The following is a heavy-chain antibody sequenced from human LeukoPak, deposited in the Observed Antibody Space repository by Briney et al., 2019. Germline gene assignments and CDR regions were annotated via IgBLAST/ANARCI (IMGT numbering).Heavy chain of an antibody. Sequence: ASVKVSCKASGYTFTGYYMHWVRQATGQGLEWMGRINPNSGGTNYAQKFQGRVTMTRDTSISTAYMELSRLRSDDTAVYYCAREGIRRDGYNYDYWGQGTLVTVSS. CDR3: AREGIRRDGYNYDY. CDR1: GYTFTGYY. CDR2: INPNSGGT. D-gene: IGHD5-24*01. J-gene: IGHJ4*02. V-gene: IGHV1-2*06.